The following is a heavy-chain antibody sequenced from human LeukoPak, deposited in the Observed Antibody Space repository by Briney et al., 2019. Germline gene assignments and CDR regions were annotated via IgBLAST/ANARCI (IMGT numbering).Heavy chain of an antibody. Sequence: ASVKVSCKASGYTFTSYGISWVRQAPGQGLEWMGWISAYNGNTNYAQKLQGRVTMTTDTSTSTAYMELRSLRSDDTAVYYCARWGSWTPKRKWSEAVYFDYWGQGTLVTVSS. CDR3: ARWGSWTPKRKWSEAVYFDY. V-gene: IGHV1-18*01. J-gene: IGHJ4*02. CDR1: GYTFTSYG. CDR2: ISAYNGNT. D-gene: IGHD6-13*01.